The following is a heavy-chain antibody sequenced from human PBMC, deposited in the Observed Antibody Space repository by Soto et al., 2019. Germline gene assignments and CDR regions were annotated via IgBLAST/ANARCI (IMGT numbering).Heavy chain of an antibody. D-gene: IGHD2-15*01. Sequence: QVQLVQSGAEVKKPGASVKVSCKASGYTFSSYDINWVRQATGQGLEWMGWMNPNSGNTGYAQKFQGRVTMTRNTSIRKAYMEVSRLRSEDPAVYYCSIRYSLWGGHWFGPWGQGTLVTGSS. CDR3: SIRYSLWGGHWFGP. V-gene: IGHV1-8*01. CDR1: GYTFSSYD. CDR2: MNPNSGNT. J-gene: IGHJ5*02.